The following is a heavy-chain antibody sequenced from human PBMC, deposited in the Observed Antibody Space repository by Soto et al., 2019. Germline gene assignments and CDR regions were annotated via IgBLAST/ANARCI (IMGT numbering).Heavy chain of an antibody. CDR2: ISSDGSGT. CDR3: KRDRKSGDA. Sequence: EVQLVESGGGLVQPGGSLRLSCEASGFTFSTYWMHWVRQAPGKGLLWVSRISSDGSGTNYADSVKGRFTISRDNAKNTLYLKMDSLRAGDTAVYYCKRDRKSGDAWGKGTTVPVPS. D-gene: IGHD3-10*01. CDR1: GFTFSTYW. J-gene: IGHJ6*04. V-gene: IGHV3-74*01.